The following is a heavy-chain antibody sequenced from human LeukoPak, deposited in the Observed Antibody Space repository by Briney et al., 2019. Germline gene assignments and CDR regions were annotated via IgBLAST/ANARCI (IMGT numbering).Heavy chain of an antibody. V-gene: IGHV3-30*01. CDR2: ISYDGSNK. Sequence: GGSLRLSCAASGFTFSSYAMHWVRHAPGKGLEWVAVISYDGSNKYYADSVKGRFTISRDNTTNTLYLQMNSLRAEDTAVYYCARDSGYWSSTSCYTFDYWGQGTLVTVSS. J-gene: IGHJ4*02. D-gene: IGHD2-2*02. CDR3: ARDSGYWSSTSCYTFDY. CDR1: GFTFSSYA.